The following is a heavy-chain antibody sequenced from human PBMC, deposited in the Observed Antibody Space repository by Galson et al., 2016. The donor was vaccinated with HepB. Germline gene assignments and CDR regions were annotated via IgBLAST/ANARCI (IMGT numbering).Heavy chain of an antibody. CDR3: ATSERMAGTDAFDI. V-gene: IGHV4-59*12. CDR1: GGSISTYH. Sequence: SETLSLTCTVSGGSISTYHWSWIRQPPGKGLAWIGYSDYSGRTIYNPSLKSRVTMSLDKSKNQFPLILSSVTAADPAIYYCATSERMAGTDAFDIWGQGTMVTVSS. CDR2: SDYSGRT. J-gene: IGHJ3*02. D-gene: IGHD6-19*01.